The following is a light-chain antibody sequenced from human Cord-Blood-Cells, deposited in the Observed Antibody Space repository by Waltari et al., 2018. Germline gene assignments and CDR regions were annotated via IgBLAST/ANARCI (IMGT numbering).Light chain of an antibody. V-gene: IGKV1-39*01. Sequence: DIQMTQSPSSLSPSVGDRVTITCRASQSISSYVNWYQQKPGKAPKLLIYAASSLQSGVPSRFSGSGSGTDFTLTISSLQPEDFATYYCQQSYSTPPTFGQGTKVEIK. J-gene: IGKJ1*01. CDR3: QQSYSTPPT. CDR2: AAS. CDR1: QSISSY.